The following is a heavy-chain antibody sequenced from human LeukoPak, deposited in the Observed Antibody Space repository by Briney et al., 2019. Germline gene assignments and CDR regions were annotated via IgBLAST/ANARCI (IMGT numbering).Heavy chain of an antibody. J-gene: IGHJ4*02. CDR1: GFTFSSYS. V-gene: IGHV3-21*01. CDR2: ISSSSSYI. Sequence: GGSLRLSCAASGFTFSSYSMNWVRQAPGKGLEWVSSISSSSSYIYYADSVKGRFTISRDNAKNSLYLQMNGLRAEDTAVYYCARDYGSGCHAYWGQGALVTVSS. D-gene: IGHD6-19*01. CDR3: ARDYGSGCHAY.